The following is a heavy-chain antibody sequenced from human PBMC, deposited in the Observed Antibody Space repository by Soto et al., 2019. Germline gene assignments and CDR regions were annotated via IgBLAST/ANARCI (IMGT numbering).Heavy chain of an antibody. CDR2: IIPIFGTA. CDR1: GGTFSSYA. J-gene: IGHJ6*02. V-gene: IGHV1-69*13. CDR3: ARGVADGILTGYPSGYYGMDV. Sequence: ASVKVSCKASGGTFSSYAISWVRQAPGQGLEWMGGIIPIFGTANYAQKFQGRVTITADESTSTAYMELSSLRSEDTAVYYCARGVADGILTGYPSGYYGMDVWGQGTTVTVSS. D-gene: IGHD3-9*01.